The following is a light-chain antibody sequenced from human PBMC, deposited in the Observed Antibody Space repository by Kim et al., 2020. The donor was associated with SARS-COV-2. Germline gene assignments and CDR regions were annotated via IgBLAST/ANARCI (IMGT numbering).Light chain of an antibody. CDR2: GAS. CDR3: QQYNNWPQT. V-gene: IGKV3-15*01. Sequence: VSPGERATLSCRATQSVSINLAWYQQKPGQAPRLLIYGASTRATAIPARFSGSGSGTEFTLTISSLQSEDFSVYYCQQYNNWPQTFGQGTKVDIK. J-gene: IGKJ1*01. CDR1: QSVSIN.